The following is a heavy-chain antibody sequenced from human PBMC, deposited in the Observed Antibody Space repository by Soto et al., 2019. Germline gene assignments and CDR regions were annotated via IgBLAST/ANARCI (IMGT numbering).Heavy chain of an antibody. CDR3: ARGRASGSYYLLDY. J-gene: IGHJ4*02. CDR1: GNTFTSYG. D-gene: IGHD3-10*01. Sequence: ASVKVSCKASGNTFTSYGINWVRQATGHGLEWTGWINPNSGNIGYAQKFQGRVTMTRDTAIRTAYMEVSRLRSDDTAVYYCARGRASGSYYLLDYWGQGTLVTVSS. CDR2: INPNSGNI. V-gene: IGHV1-8*01.